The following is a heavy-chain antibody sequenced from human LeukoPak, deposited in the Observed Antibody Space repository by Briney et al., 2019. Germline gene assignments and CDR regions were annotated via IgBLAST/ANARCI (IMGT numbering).Heavy chain of an antibody. V-gene: IGHV3-21*04. J-gene: IGHJ4*02. CDR3: VRGTDCSATTCYPLSAFDS. D-gene: IGHD2-2*01. Sequence: GGSLRLSCVASGFIFSDFGMNWVRQVPGKGLEWVASISIRGTSTFYAESVKGRFTISRDTGKKSLDLQMTSLRVEDTAAYYCVRGTDCSATTCYPLSAFDSWGQGTLVTVSS. CDR2: ISIRGTST. CDR1: GFIFSDFG.